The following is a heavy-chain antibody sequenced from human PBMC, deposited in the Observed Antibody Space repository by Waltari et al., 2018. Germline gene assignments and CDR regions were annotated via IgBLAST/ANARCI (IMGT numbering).Heavy chain of an antibody. CDR2: ISYDGSNQ. CDR1: GFTFSSYG. D-gene: IGHD6-19*01. J-gene: IGHJ4*02. V-gene: IGHV3-30*18. Sequence: QVQLVESGGGVVQPGRSLRLSCAASGFTFSSYGMHWVRQAPGKGLEWVAVISYDGSNQYTADSVKGRFTISRDNSKNTLYLQMNSLRAEDTAVYYCAKEFSSGWNYFDYWGQGTLVTVSS. CDR3: AKEFSSGWNYFDY.